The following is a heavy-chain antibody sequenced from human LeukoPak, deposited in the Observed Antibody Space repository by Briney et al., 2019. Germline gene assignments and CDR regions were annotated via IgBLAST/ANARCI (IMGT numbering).Heavy chain of an antibody. CDR1: GFTFSSYG. Sequence: PGRSLRLSCAASGFTFSSYGMHWVRQAPGKGLEWMAVISYDGSNKYYADSVKGRFTISRDNSKNTLYLQMNSLRAEDTAVYYCAKGGGYESAGDYWGQGTLVTVSS. CDR3: AKGGGYESAGDY. V-gene: IGHV3-30*18. J-gene: IGHJ4*02. CDR2: ISYDGSNK. D-gene: IGHD5-12*01.